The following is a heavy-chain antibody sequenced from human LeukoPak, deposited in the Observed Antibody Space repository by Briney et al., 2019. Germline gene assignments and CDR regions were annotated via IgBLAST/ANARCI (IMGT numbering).Heavy chain of an antibody. CDR1: GYSISSGYY. D-gene: IGHD6-19*01. CDR3: ARRSGWYFIRHGWFDP. V-gene: IGHV4-38-2*02. J-gene: IGHJ5*02. CDR2: INHSGST. Sequence: SETLSLTCTVSGYSISSGYYWGWIRQPPGKGLEWIGEINHSGSTNYNPSLKSRVTISVDTSKNQFSLKLSSVTAANTAVYYCARRSGWYFIRHGWFDPWGQGTLVTVSS.